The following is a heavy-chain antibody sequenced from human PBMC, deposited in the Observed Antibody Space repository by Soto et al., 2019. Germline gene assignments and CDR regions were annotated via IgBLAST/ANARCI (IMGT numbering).Heavy chain of an antibody. J-gene: IGHJ6*02. CDR1: GFTFSNAC. Sequence: EVQLVESGGGLVKPGGSLRLSCAASGFTFSNACMNWVRQAPGKGLEWVGRIKRKTDGGTTDYAAPAKGRFTISRDDSKHTLYLQMNSLKTEDTALYYCTTLKGIDFWSATYGMDVWGQGTTVTVSS. CDR2: IKRKTDGGTT. D-gene: IGHD3-3*01. CDR3: TTLKGIDFWSATYGMDV. V-gene: IGHV3-15*07.